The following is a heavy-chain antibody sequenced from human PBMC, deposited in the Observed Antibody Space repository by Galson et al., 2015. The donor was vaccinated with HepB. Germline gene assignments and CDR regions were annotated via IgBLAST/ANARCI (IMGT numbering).Heavy chain of an antibody. Sequence: SLRLSCAASGFTFSTFWMSWFRQAPGKGLEWVANIIQDGSEKYSVDSVKGRLTISRDNAKNSLYLQMNNLRAEDTAVYFCAGGDGWVFNYWGQGTLVTVSS. D-gene: IGHD5-24*01. J-gene: IGHJ4*02. CDR2: IIQDGSEK. V-gene: IGHV3-7*03. CDR1: GFTFSTFW. CDR3: AGGDGWVFNY.